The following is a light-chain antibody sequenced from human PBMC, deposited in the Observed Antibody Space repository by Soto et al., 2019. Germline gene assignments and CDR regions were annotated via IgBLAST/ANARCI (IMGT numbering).Light chain of an antibody. Sequence: QSALTQPASVSGSPGQSITISCTGTRSDIGAYNFVSWYQQHPGEVPKLILYDVNVRPSGVSNRFSGSKSGNTASLTISGLQADDEADYYCTSWTTSTTRIFGGGTKLTVL. V-gene: IGLV2-14*03. CDR1: RSDIGAYNF. J-gene: IGLJ2*01. CDR3: TSWTTSTTRI. CDR2: DVN.